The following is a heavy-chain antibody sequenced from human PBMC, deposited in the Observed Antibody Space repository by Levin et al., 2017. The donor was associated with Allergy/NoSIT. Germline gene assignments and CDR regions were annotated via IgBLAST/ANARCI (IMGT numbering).Heavy chain of an antibody. J-gene: IGHJ4*02. CDR2: INQDGSVK. V-gene: IGHV3-7*01. Sequence: TGGSLRLSCAXXXXXVRRRWGGGGAEDPGKGLEWVANINQDGSVKYYADSVKGRFTISRDNAMNYLYLQMNSLRAEDTAVYYCARDPDPMPGVSYDCWGQGTLVTVST. CDR3: ARDPDPMPGVSYDC. D-gene: IGHD3-10*01. CDR1: XXXVRRRW.